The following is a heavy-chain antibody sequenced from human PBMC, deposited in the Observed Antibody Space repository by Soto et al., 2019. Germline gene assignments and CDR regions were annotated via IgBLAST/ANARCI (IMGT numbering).Heavy chain of an antibody. CDR1: GGSVSSGDYY. V-gene: IGHV4-61*08. Sequence: QVQLQESGPGLVKPSETLSLTCTVSGGSVSSGDYYWSWIRQPPGKGLEWIGYIYYSGSTTYNPSPTFNSSVKSRGTISLDTSKNQFSLKLSSMTAADTAVYYCARDRPRTMYNSDYYYYGLDVWGLGTTVTVSS. CDR2: IYYSGST. CDR3: ARDRPRTMYNSDYYYYGLDV. J-gene: IGHJ6*02. D-gene: IGHD6-19*01.